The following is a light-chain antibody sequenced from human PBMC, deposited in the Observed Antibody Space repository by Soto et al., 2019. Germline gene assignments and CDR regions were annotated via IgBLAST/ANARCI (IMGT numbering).Light chain of an antibody. CDR2: DVS. CDR3: SSYTSSSTYV. V-gene: IGLV2-14*01. Sequence: QSVLTQPASVSGSPGQSITISCTGTSSDVGGYNYVSWYQQHPGKAPKLMIYDVSNRPSGVSNRFSGSKSGNMASLTISGLLAEDEADYYCSSYTSSSTYVFGTGTKVTVL. CDR1: SSDVGGYNY. J-gene: IGLJ1*01.